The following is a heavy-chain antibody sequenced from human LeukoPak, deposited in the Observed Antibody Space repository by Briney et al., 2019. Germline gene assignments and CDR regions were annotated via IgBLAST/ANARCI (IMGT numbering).Heavy chain of an antibody. Sequence: PGGSLRLSCAASGFTFSRYYMHSVRQAPGKGLVWVSRINSDGRSTTYADSVRGRFTVSRDNAKNTLYLQMNSLKVEDTAMYYFTRVFVGDEYSSSGYWGQGTLVTVSS. CDR2: INSDGRST. J-gene: IGHJ4*02. CDR3: TRVFVGDEYSSSGY. V-gene: IGHV3-74*01. D-gene: IGHD6-13*01. CDR1: GFTFSRYY.